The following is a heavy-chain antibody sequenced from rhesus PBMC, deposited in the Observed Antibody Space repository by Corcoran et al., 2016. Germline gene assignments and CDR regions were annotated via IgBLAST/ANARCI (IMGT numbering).Heavy chain of an antibody. D-gene: IGHD4-23*01. CDR1: GYSIRSGSG. V-gene: IGHV4-127*01. CDR2: LGGCSVST. Sequence: QVQLQESGPGLVKPSETLSLTCAVSGYSIRSGSGWSWIRQPPGEGLVWIGYLGGCSVSTHYNPALKSRVTISKDTSKNQFSLKLSSVTVADTAVYYCARRGEHSDYGLNSWGQGVVVTVTS. J-gene: IGHJ6*01. CDR3: ARRGEHSDYGLNS.